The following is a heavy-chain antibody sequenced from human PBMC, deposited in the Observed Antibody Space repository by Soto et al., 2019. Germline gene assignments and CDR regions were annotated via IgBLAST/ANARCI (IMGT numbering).Heavy chain of an antibody. D-gene: IGHD4-17*01. CDR1: GGSISSYY. CDR2: IYYSGST. J-gene: IGHJ4*02. CDR3: ATSRWRNQFHGYFDY. Sequence: SETLSLTCTVSGGSISSYYWSWIRQPPGKGLEWIGYIYYSGSTNYNPSLKSRVTISVDTSKNQFSLKLSSVTAADTAVYYCATSRWRNQFHGYFDYWGQGTLVTVSS. V-gene: IGHV4-59*01.